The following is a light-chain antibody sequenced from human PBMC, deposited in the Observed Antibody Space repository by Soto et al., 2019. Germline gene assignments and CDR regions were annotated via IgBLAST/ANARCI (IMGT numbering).Light chain of an antibody. V-gene: IGKV3-11*01. Sequence: EVVVTRCPAHLTLSPAEGATLFCMASQGISSDLAWYQQKPGQVPRVLIYDASNWATGVPARFSGTRSGTDFTLTISGLQPEDVAAYFCQKRSVWQYTLGPGTKVDIK. CDR2: DAS. CDR3: QKRSVWQYT. CDR1: QGISSD. J-gene: IGKJ3*01.